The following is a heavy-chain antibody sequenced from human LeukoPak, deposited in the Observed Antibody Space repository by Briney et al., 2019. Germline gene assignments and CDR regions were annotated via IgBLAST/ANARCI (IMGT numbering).Heavy chain of an antibody. V-gene: IGHV3-66*01. J-gene: IGHJ4*02. D-gene: IGHD5-24*01. CDR3: ARGDGYNYFDH. CDR1: GFTVSDNY. Sequence: GGSLRLSCAASGFTVSDNYMSWVRQAPGKGLEWVSVFYIGGSTYYADSVKGRFTISRDNSKNSVYLQMNSLRVEDTAVYYCARGDGYNYFDHWGQGTLVTVSS. CDR2: FYIGGST.